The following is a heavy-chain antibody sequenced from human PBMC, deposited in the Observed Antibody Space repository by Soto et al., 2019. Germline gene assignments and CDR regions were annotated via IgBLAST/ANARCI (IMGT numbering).Heavy chain of an antibody. J-gene: IGHJ5*02. Sequence: GGSLRLSCAASGFTFSSYAMSWVRQAPGKGLEWVSAISGSGGSTYYADSVKGRFTISRDNSKNTLYLQMNSLRAEDTAVYYCAKDPLDIVVVPAANWFDPWGQGTLVTVSS. V-gene: IGHV3-23*01. CDR2: ISGSGGST. CDR1: GFTFSSYA. CDR3: AKDPLDIVVVPAANWFDP. D-gene: IGHD2-2*03.